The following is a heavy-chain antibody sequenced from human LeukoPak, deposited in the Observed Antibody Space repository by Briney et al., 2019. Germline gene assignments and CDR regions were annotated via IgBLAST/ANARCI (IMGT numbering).Heavy chain of an antibody. D-gene: IGHD3-22*01. V-gene: IGHV3-48*03. J-gene: IGHJ4*02. CDR1: GFTFSSYE. CDR2: ISSSGSTI. Sequence: GGSLRLSCAASGFTFSSYEMNWVRQAPGKGLEWVSYISSSGSTIYYADSVKDRFTISRDNAKNSLYLQMNSLRAEDTAVYYCASTSYYYETADYWGQGTLVTVSS. CDR3: ASTSYYYETADY.